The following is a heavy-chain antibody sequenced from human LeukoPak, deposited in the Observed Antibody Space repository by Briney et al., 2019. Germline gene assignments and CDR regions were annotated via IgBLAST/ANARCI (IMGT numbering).Heavy chain of an antibody. D-gene: IGHD7-27*01. CDR1: GLTFTGYS. V-gene: IGHV3-48*02. CDR3: AREAYWGSSGKGFDS. CDR2: ISISSDKI. Sequence: GGSLRLPCAASGLTFTGYSMNWARHAPGKGLEWVSYISISSDKIYYADSVKGRFTISRDNAKNSLYLQMSSLRDEDTAVYSCAREAYWGSSGKGFDSWGQGTLVTVSS. J-gene: IGHJ4*02.